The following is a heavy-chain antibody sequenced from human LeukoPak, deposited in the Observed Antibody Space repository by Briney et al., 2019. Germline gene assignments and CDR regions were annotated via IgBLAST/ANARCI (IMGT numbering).Heavy chain of an antibody. D-gene: IGHD3-22*01. CDR3: ARGANYYDSSGYLHYYYYYYYMDV. CDR2: IYTSGTI. Sequence: SETLSLTCTVSGGSISSYYWSWIRQPAGTALEWIGRIYTSGTITYNPSLKSRVTMSVDTSKNQFSLTLSSVTAADTAVYYCARGANYYDSSGYLHYYYYYYYMDVWGKGTTVTVSS. CDR1: GGSISSYY. V-gene: IGHV4-4*07. J-gene: IGHJ6*03.